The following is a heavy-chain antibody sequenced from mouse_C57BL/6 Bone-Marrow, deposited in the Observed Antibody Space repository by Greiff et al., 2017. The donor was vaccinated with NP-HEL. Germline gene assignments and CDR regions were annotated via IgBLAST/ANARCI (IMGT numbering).Heavy chain of an antibody. V-gene: IGHV5-17*01. CDR2: ISSGSSTI. D-gene: IGHD1-1*01. J-gene: IGHJ1*03. Sequence: EVQLQESGGGLVKPGGSLKLSCAASGFTFSDYGMHWVRQAPEKGLEWVAYISSGSSTIYYADTVKGRFPISRDNAKNTLFLQMTSLRSEDTAMYYCAREGVLRWYWYCDVGGTGTTVTVSA. CDR1: GFTFSDYG. CDR3: AREGVLRWYWYCDV.